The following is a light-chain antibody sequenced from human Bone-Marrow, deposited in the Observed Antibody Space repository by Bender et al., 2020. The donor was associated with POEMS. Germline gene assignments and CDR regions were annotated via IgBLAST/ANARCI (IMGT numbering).Light chain of an antibody. Sequence: QSALTQPASVSGSPGQSITISCTGTSSDVGYYNYVSWYQQHPGKAPKLLIYDVSDRPSGVSNRFSGSKSGNTASLTISGLQAEDEAGYYCWSYAGGIVVFGGGTKLTVL. CDR3: WSYAGGIVV. J-gene: IGLJ2*01. CDR2: DVS. V-gene: IGLV2-23*02. CDR1: SSDVGYYNY.